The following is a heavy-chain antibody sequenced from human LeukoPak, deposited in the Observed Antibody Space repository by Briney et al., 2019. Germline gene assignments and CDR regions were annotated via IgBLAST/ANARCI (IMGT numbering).Heavy chain of an antibody. D-gene: IGHD6-13*01. V-gene: IGHV4-61*01. J-gene: IGHJ4*02. Sequence: SETLSLTCTVSGGSISSSSYYWGWIRQPPGKGLEWIGYIYYSGSTNYNPSLKSRVTISEDTSKNQFSLKLSSVTAADTAVYYCARDVSSWLDSWGQGTLVTVSS. CDR3: ARDVSSWLDS. CDR1: GGSISSSSYY. CDR2: IYYSGST.